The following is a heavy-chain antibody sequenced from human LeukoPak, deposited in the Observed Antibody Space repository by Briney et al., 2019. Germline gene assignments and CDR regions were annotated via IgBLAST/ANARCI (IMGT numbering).Heavy chain of an antibody. J-gene: IGHJ6*02. Sequence: GGSLRLSCAASGFTFSSYSMNWVRQAPGKGLEWVSYISSSSSTIYYADSVKGRFTISRDNAKNSLYLQMNSLRAEDTAVYYCARAPTITMIVGPGMDVWGQGTTVTVSS. CDR3: ARAPTITMIVGPGMDV. D-gene: IGHD3-22*01. CDR1: GFTFSSYS. V-gene: IGHV3-48*04. CDR2: ISSSSSTI.